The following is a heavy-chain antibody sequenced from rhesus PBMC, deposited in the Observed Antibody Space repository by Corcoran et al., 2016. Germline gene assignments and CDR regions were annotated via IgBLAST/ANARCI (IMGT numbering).Heavy chain of an antibody. Sequence: QVTLKESGPALVKSTQTLTLTCTFSGFSISTTGTGVGWIRQPPGKALEWLATIYWKDSKYYTHSLKSRLTNAKDTSKTQVVLTMTNMDPVDTATYYCARQYSNAYFELWGQGALVTVSS. V-gene: IGHV2-95*01. CDR1: GFSISTTGTG. D-gene: IGHD4-23*01. CDR2: IYWKDSK. CDR3: ARQYSNAYFEL. J-gene: IGHJ1*01.